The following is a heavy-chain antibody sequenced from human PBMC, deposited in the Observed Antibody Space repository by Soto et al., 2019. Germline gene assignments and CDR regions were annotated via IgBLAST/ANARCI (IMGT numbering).Heavy chain of an antibody. CDR3: AREVGAWFDF. J-gene: IGHJ4*02. Sequence: QVQLVQSGPEVKEPGASVKVSCKASGYTFTSYGITWVRQGPGQGLEWVGWISGYNGDTNYAQKVQGRISVTTDTSTSTADLEVRSLRSDDTAVYYCAREVGAWFDFWGQGTLVTVYS. V-gene: IGHV1-18*01. CDR1: GYTFTSYG. D-gene: IGHD1-26*01. CDR2: ISGYNGDT.